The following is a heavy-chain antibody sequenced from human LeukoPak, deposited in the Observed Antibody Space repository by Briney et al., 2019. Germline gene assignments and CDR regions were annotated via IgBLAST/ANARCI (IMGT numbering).Heavy chain of an antibody. D-gene: IGHD3-3*01. Sequence: PSQTLSLTCTVSGGAISSGGYYWSWIRQPAGKGLEWIGHVYTSGATDYNPSLKSRVTISVDPSKDQFSLKLSSVTAADTAVYYCARDRGGGRDYYGFRSGYYIDYFDYWGQGALVTVSS. CDR2: VYTSGAT. CDR3: ARDRGGGRDYYGFRSGYYIDYFDY. V-gene: IGHV4-61*09. CDR1: GGAISSGGYY. J-gene: IGHJ4*02.